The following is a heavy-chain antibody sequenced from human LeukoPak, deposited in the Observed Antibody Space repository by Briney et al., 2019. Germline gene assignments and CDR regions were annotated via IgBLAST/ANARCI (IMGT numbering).Heavy chain of an antibody. Sequence: HPGGSLRLSCAASGFTLSSYAMHWVRQAPGKGLEWVAVTSYDGSNKYYADSVKGRFTISRDNSKSSLFLQMNSLRAEDTAVYYCARGPPRIVVVPAAIRWFDPWGQGTLVTVSS. D-gene: IGHD2-2*01. CDR1: GFTLSSYA. CDR2: TSYDGSNK. J-gene: IGHJ5*02. CDR3: ARGPPRIVVVPAAIRWFDP. V-gene: IGHV3-30-3*01.